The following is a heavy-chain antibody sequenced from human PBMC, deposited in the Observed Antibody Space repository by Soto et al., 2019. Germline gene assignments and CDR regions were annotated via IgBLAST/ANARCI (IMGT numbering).Heavy chain of an antibody. Sequence: PSETLSLTCTVSSGSISTYYWGWIRQPPGKGLEWIGYIYYTGSTNYNPSLKTRVAISMDTSKNQFSLKLSSVTAADTAVYYCARELQKDYDILTGYYPQGGFDPWGQGTLVTVS. CDR3: ARELQKDYDILTGYYPQGGFDP. J-gene: IGHJ5*02. D-gene: IGHD3-9*01. CDR2: IYYTGST. CDR1: SGSISTYY. V-gene: IGHV4-59*01.